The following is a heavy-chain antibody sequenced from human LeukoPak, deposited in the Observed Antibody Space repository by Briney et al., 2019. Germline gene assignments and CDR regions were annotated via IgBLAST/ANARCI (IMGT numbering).Heavy chain of an antibody. V-gene: IGHV4-39*01. D-gene: IGHD3-10*01. Sequence: NSSETLSPTCTVSGGSISSSSYYWAWIRQPPGKGLEWIGSIYYSGSTYYNPSLKSRVTISVDTSKNQFSLKLSSVTAADTAVYYCARLGSGSFGNWGQGTLVTVSS. CDR3: ARLGSGSFGN. CDR1: GGSISSSSYY. J-gene: IGHJ4*02. CDR2: IYYSGST.